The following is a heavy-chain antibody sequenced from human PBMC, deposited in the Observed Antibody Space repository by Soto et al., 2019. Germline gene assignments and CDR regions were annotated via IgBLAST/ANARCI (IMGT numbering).Heavy chain of an antibody. CDR1: GDSFNDYY. CDR3: ARESGGATATLDYYYFYMDV. J-gene: IGHJ6*03. CDR2: INPSGGVT. V-gene: IGHV1-2*04. D-gene: IGHD5-12*01. Sequence: QVQLVQSGAEVRKPGASVTVSCRSSGDSFNDYYIHWVRQAPGQGFEWMGWINPSGGVTKYAQKLQGWVSMTRDTSIRTVYMQLSRLRSDATAVYYCARESGGATATLDYYYFYMDVSGTGTRVTVSS.